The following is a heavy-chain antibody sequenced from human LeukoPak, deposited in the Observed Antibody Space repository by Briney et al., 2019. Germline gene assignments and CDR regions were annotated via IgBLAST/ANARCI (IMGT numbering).Heavy chain of an antibody. CDR1: GFTVSSNY. V-gene: IGHV3-66*02. CDR2: IYSGGST. D-gene: IGHD1-26*01. J-gene: IGHJ4*02. Sequence: PGGSLGLSCAASGFTVSSNYMSWVRQAPGKGLEWVSVIYSGGSTYYADSVKGRFTISRDNSKNTLYLQMNSLRAEDTAVYYCARDAGSYYDYWGQGTLVTVSS. CDR3: ARDAGSYYDY.